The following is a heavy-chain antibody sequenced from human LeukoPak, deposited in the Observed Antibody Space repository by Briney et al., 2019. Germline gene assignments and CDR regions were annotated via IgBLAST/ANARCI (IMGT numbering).Heavy chain of an antibody. D-gene: IGHD3-10*01. Sequence: GESLKISCKGSGYSFSNYRIGWVRQMPGKGLEWMGIIYPGDSDTRYSPSFQGQITISADKSISTAYLQWSSLKASDTAMYYCARRSTYGSGTNYLFDYWGQGTLVTVSS. CDR2: IYPGDSDT. V-gene: IGHV5-51*01. CDR3: ARRSTYGSGTNYLFDY. CDR1: GYSFSNYR. J-gene: IGHJ4*02.